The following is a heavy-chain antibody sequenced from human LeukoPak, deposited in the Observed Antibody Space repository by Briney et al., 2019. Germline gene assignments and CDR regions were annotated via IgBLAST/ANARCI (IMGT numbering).Heavy chain of an antibody. D-gene: IGHD4-17*01. CDR3: ASATDYGDYNYFDY. Sequence: GRSLRLSYAASGFTFSSYGMHWVRQAPGKGLEWVAVIPYDGSNKYYADSVKGRFTISRDNSKNTLYLQMNSLRAEDTAVYYCASATDYGDYNYFDYWGQGTLVTVSS. V-gene: IGHV3-30*03. J-gene: IGHJ4*02. CDR2: IPYDGSNK. CDR1: GFTFSSYG.